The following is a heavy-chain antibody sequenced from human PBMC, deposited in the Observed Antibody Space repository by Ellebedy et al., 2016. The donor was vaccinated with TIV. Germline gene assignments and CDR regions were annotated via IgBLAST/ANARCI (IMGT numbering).Heavy chain of an antibody. D-gene: IGHD4-17*01. J-gene: IGHJ5*02. CDR1: GFSFRSYW. Sequence: PGGSLRLSCVTSGFSFRSYWMSWVRQAPGKGLEWVANIYQDGSNQFYVDSGKGRFTISRDNANKSLFLQMNSLRGEDTAVYYCARRGSYGDYAVQINSWFDRWGRGTLVTVSS. CDR3: ARRGSYGDYAVQINSWFDR. V-gene: IGHV3-7*01. CDR2: IYQDGSNQ.